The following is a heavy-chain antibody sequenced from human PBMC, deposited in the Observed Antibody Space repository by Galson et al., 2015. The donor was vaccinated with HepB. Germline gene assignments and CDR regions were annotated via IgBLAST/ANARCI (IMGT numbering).Heavy chain of an antibody. CDR1: GFTFSSYW. J-gene: IGHJ6*02. V-gene: IGHV3-7*03. CDR3: AGGWLESPGGMDV. D-gene: IGHD3-16*01. Sequence: SLRLSCAASGFTFSSYWMSWVRQAPGKGLEWVANIKQDGSEKYYVDSVKGRFTISRDNAKNSLYLQMNSLRAEDTAVYYCAGGWLESPGGMDVWGQGTTVTVSS. CDR2: IKQDGSEK.